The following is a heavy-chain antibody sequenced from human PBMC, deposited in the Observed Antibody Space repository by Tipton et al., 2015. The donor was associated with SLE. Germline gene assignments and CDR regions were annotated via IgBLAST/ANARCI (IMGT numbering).Heavy chain of an antibody. J-gene: IGHJ4*02. CDR2: INHSEST. CDR3: ARGPEELGIPPLFDY. Sequence: TLSLTCTVSGGSISGHYWSWIRQPPGKGLEWIGEINHSESTNYNPSLKSRVTISVDTSKNQFSLKLSSVTAADTAVYYCARGPEELGIPPLFDYWGQGTLVTVSS. V-gene: IGHV4-34*01. CDR1: GGSISGHY. D-gene: IGHD7-27*01.